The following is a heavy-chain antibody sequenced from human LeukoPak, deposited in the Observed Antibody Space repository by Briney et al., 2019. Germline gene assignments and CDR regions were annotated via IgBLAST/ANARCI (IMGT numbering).Heavy chain of an antibody. V-gene: IGHV3-21*01. CDR3: ARDVWGTLAGTPPYFDY. D-gene: IGHD3-16*01. Sequence: PGGSLRLSCAASGFTFSSYSMNWVRQAPGKGLEWVSSISSSSSYIYYADSVKGRFTISRDNAKNSLYLQMNSLRAEDTAVYYCARDVWGTLAGTPPYFDYWGQGTLATVSS. CDR1: GFTFSSYS. CDR2: ISSSSSYI. J-gene: IGHJ4*02.